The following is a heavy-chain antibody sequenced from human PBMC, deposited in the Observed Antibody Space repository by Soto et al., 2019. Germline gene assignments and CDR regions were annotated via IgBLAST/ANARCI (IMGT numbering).Heavy chain of an antibody. CDR1: GFTFSSYA. J-gene: IGHJ5*02. D-gene: IGHD2-15*01. CDR2: LSGSGGST. Sequence: PEGSLRLSCAPSGFTFSSYATSWVRQAPGKGLEWVSALSGSGGSTYYADSVKGRLTISRDNSKNTLYLQMNSLRAEDTAVYYCARELLGYCSGGSCSHPPSRYNWFDPWGQRTLVTVSS. CDR3: ARELLGYCSGGSCSHPPSRYNWFDP. V-gene: IGHV3-23*01.